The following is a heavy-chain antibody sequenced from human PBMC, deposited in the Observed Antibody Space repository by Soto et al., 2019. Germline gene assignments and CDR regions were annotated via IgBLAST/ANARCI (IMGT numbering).Heavy chain of an antibody. D-gene: IGHD4-17*01. CDR1: GYTFTSYY. V-gene: IGHV1-46*03. J-gene: IGHJ3*02. Sequence: QVQLVQSGAEAKKPGASVKVSCKASGYTFTSYYIHWVRQAPGQGLEWMGIINPSGGSTTYAQKFQGRVTMTRDTSTSTVYMELSSLRSEDTAVYYCTRAPSYGASDIWGQGTMVTVSS. CDR2: INPSGGST. CDR3: TRAPSYGASDI.